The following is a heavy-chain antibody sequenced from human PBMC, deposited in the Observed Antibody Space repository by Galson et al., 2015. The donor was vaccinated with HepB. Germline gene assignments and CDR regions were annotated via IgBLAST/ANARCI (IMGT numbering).Heavy chain of an antibody. J-gene: IGHJ4*02. V-gene: IGHV3-7*03. CDR2: IKQDGTVK. D-gene: IGHD3-10*01. Sequence: SLRLSCAASGFSFSRFWMSWVRQAPGKGLEWVANIKQDGTVKYYVDSVRGRFTISRDNAKNSLYLQMNSLGAEDTAVYYCAREFSPLFSSGTHFDSWGQGTRVTVSS. CDR3: AREFSPLFSSGTHFDS. CDR1: GFSFSRFW.